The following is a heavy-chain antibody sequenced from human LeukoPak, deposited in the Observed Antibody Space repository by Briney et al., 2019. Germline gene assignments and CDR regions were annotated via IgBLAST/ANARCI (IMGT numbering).Heavy chain of an antibody. V-gene: IGHV1-8*01. D-gene: IGHD2-2*01. Sequence: ASVKVSCKASGYTFTSYDINWVRQATGQGLEWMGWMNPNSGNTGYAQKFQGRVTMTRNTSISTAYMELSSLRSEDMAVYYCARAPLHCSSTSCYYIDWFDPWGQGTLVTVSS. CDR2: MNPNSGNT. CDR1: GYTFTSYD. J-gene: IGHJ5*02. CDR3: ARAPLHCSSTSCYYIDWFDP.